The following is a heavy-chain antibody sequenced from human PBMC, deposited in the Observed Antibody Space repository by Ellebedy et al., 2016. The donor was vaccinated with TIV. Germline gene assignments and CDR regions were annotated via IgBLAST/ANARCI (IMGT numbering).Heavy chain of an antibody. V-gene: IGHV4-31*02. J-gene: IGHJ5*02. CDR3: ARGATVITASYWFNP. CDR2: IYNSGST. D-gene: IGHD4-11*01. Sequence: SWIRQHPGKGLEWIGYIYNSGSTFYNPSLKSRLTISLDSSKNQFSLRLTSVTAADTAIYYCARGATVITASYWFNPWGQGTLVTVSS.